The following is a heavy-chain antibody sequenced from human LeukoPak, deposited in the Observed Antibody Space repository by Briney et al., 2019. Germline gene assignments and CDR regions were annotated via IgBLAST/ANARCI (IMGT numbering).Heavy chain of an antibody. D-gene: IGHD2-2*01. CDR3: ARKLVVVPADMWAFDY. CDR1: GYTFTGYY. Sequence: ASVKVSCKASGYTFTGYYMHWVRQAPGQGLEWMGWINPNSGGTNYAQKFQGRVTMTRDTSISTAYMELSRLRSDDMAVYYCARKLVVVPADMWAFDYWGQGTLVTVSS. J-gene: IGHJ4*02. V-gene: IGHV1-2*02. CDR2: INPNSGGT.